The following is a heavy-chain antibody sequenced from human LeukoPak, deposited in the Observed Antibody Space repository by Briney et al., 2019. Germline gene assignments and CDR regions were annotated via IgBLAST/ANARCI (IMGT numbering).Heavy chain of an antibody. Sequence: GASVKVSCKASGGTFCSYAISWVRQAPGQGFEWMGGFIPIFGTANYAQNFQGRVMITADESTSTAYMELSSLRSEDTAVYYCARSPPGLIYMDVWGKGTTVSVSS. V-gene: IGHV1-69*01. CDR2: FIPIFGTA. D-gene: IGHD2-8*01. CDR3: ARSPPGLIYMDV. J-gene: IGHJ6*03. CDR1: GGTFCSYA.